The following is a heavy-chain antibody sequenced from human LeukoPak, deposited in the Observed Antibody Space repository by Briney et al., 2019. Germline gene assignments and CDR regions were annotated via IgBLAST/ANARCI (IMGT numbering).Heavy chain of an antibody. V-gene: IGHV1-2*02. Sequence: ASVTVSCQASGYSFTGYYMHWVRQAAGHGLEWMGWINPKSGGINYAEKSQGRVTMTSDTSSSTAYMELSWLRSDDTAVYYCATPGSSDDVLTGPGYFDYWGQGTLVTVSS. CDR3: ATPGSSDDVLTGPGYFDY. CDR2: INPKSGGI. D-gene: IGHD3-9*01. CDR1: GYSFTGYY. J-gene: IGHJ4*02.